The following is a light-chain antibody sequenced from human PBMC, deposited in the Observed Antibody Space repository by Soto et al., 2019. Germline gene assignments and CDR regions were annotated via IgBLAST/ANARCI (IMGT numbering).Light chain of an antibody. J-gene: IGLJ1*01. CDR2: EVS. CDR1: SSDVGGDNY. V-gene: IGLV2-14*01. Sequence: QSVLTQPASVSGSPGQSITISRTGTSSDVGGDNYVSWYQQHPGRAPKLMIYEVSNRPSGVSNRFSGSKSGTTASLTISGLQTEDEAEYYCTSYTSSSTYVFGTGTKLTVL. CDR3: TSYTSSSTYV.